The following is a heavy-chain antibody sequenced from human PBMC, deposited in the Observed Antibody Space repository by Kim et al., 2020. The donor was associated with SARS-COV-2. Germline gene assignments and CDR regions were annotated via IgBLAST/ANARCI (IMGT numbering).Heavy chain of an antibody. CDR3: ARDRLASSDWSGFDY. J-gene: IGHJ4*02. Sequence: PSLNNRVTVSLDTSKNQFSLRLSSVTAADTALYYCARDRLASSDWSGFDYWGQGILVTVAS. V-gene: IGHV4-59*01. D-gene: IGHD3-22*01.